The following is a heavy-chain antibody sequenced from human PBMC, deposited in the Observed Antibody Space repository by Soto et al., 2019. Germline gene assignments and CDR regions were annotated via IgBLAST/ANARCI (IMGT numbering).Heavy chain of an antibody. Sequence: AGGSLTLSCAASGFAFNIYAIHWVRQAPGKGLEWVAVISHDRTNRYYTDSVGGRFTISRDNSKNTVYLEMDSLRADDTAVYYCARSSGVTTPDFDYWGQGTLVTVSS. CDR1: GFAFNIYA. J-gene: IGHJ4*02. CDR3: ARSSGVTTPDFDY. CDR2: ISHDRTNR. V-gene: IGHV3-30-3*01. D-gene: IGHD4-17*01.